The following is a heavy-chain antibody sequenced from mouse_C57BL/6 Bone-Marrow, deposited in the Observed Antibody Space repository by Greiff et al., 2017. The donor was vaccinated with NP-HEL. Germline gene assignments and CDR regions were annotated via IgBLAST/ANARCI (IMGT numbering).Heavy chain of an antibody. Sequence: EVQVVESGGGLVQPGGSLKLSCAASGFTFSDYYMYWVRQTPEKRLEWVAYISNGGGSTYYPDTVKGRFTISRDNAKNTLYLQMSRLKSEDTAMYYCARKELGQYYFDYWGQGTTLTVSA. CDR1: GFTFSDYY. J-gene: IGHJ2*01. D-gene: IGHD4-1*01. V-gene: IGHV5-12*01. CDR2: ISNGGGST. CDR3: ARKELGQYYFDY.